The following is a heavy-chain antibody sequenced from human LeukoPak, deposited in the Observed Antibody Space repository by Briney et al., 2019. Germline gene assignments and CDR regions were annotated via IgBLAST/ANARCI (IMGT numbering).Heavy chain of an antibody. D-gene: IGHD2-15*01. CDR1: GFTFSSYE. CDR2: ISSTGGTA. Sequence: GGSLRLSCAASGFTFSSYEMNWVRQAPGKGLEWVSAISSTGGTAYYADSVKGRFTISRDNSKNTLYLQMNSLRAEDTAIYYCAKNGDRGAYCSGGSCYPYYYYNMDVWGKGTTVTISS. V-gene: IGHV3-23*01. J-gene: IGHJ6*03. CDR3: AKNGDRGAYCSGGSCYPYYYYNMDV.